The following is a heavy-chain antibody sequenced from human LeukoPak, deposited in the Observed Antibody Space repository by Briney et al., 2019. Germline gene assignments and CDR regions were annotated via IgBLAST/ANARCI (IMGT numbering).Heavy chain of an antibody. V-gene: IGHV3-33*01. J-gene: IGHJ4*02. CDR3: ARQLSGWYDADPY. Sequence: GRSLRLSRAASGFTFSGYGMHWVRPAPGKGLEWGALIWYDRSSKYYATSVKGRFTISRDNAKKPLYLEMDSLRDEDTAVYYCARQLSGWYDADPYWGQGTLVTVSS. D-gene: IGHD6-19*01. CDR1: GFTFSGYG. CDR2: IWYDRSSK.